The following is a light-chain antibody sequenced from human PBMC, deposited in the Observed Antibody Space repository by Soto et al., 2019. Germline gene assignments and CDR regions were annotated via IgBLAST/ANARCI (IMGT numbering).Light chain of an antibody. CDR1: QSVSSY. J-gene: IGKJ5*01. CDR3: QQHNDWPT. V-gene: IGKV3-11*01. CDR2: DAS. Sequence: EIVLTQTPATLSXXPXXXXTXXXRASQSVSSYIAWYQQKPGQAPRLLIYDASTRATGIPARFRGSGSGTEFILTISSVESEYFAIYYCQQHNDWPTFGQGTRLEIK.